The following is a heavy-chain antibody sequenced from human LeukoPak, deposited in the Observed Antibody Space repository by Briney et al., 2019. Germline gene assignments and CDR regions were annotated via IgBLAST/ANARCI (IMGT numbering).Heavy chain of an antibody. J-gene: IGHJ4*02. D-gene: IGHD6-13*01. CDR1: AFTFSSYG. Sequence: PGRSLRLSCAASAFTFSSYGMHRVRQAPGKGLEGVAVISYDGSNKYYADSVKGRFTISRDNSKNTLYLQMNSLRAEDTAVYYCAKGTIAAAGLIDYWGQGTLVTVSS. CDR2: ISYDGSNK. CDR3: AKGTIAAAGLIDY. V-gene: IGHV3-30*18.